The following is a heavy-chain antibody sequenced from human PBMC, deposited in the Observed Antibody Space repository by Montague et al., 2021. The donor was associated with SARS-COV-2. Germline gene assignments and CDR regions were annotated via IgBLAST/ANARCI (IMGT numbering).Heavy chain of an antibody. J-gene: IGHJ4*02. V-gene: IGHV3-30*04. D-gene: IGHD3-22*01. CDR3: AREGLGNYYDSSGYYPFDY. CDR1: GFTFSSYA. CDR2: ISYDGSNK. Sequence: SLSCVASGFTFSSYAMHWVRQAPGKGLEWVAVISYDGSNKYYVDSVKGRFTISRDNSKNTLYLQMNSLRAEDTAVYYCAREGLGNYYDSSGYYPFDYWGQGTLVTVSS.